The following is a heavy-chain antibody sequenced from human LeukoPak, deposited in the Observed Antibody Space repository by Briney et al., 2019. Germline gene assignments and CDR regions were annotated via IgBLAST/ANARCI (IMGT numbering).Heavy chain of an antibody. CDR2: IKGDGSEK. Sequence: PGGSLRLSCAASGFTFSSYWMTWVRQAPGKGLEWVGNIKGDGSEKYYVDSVKGRFTISRDNSKNTLYLQMNSLRVEDTAVYYCARDSSMLRGPLVIYYFDFWGQGTLVTVSS. V-gene: IGHV3-7*03. J-gene: IGHJ4*02. D-gene: IGHD3-10*01. CDR1: GFTFSSYW. CDR3: ARDSSMLRGPLVIYYFDF.